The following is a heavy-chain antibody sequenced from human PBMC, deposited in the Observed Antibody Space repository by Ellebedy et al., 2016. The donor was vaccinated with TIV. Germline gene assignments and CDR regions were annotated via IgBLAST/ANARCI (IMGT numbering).Heavy chain of an antibody. CDR1: GFTFENYG. D-gene: IGHD3-9*01. Sequence: PGGSLRLSCAASGFTFENYGMHWVRQAPGKGLEWVTVISWEGTMKYHADSVKGRFTVSRDNKKNSLYLQMNSLKTEDTAVYYCGKDLDVLTGSDFWGQGTLVTVSS. CDR2: ISWEGTMK. V-gene: IGHV3-43*01. CDR3: GKDLDVLTGSDF. J-gene: IGHJ4*02.